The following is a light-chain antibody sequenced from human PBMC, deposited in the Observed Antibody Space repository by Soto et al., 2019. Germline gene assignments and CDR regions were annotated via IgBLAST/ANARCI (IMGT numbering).Light chain of an antibody. V-gene: IGLV1-51*01. CDR2: DND. CDR3: GAWDNTQSWV. J-gene: IGLJ7*01. CDR1: GSNIGGFS. Sequence: QAVLTQPPSVSAAPGQRITISCSGSGSNIGGFSVSWYQQLPGTAPKLLIYDNDKRPSGIPDRFSGSKSGTSATLAITTLQTGDEAHYFCGAWDNTQSWVFGPGTQLTVL.